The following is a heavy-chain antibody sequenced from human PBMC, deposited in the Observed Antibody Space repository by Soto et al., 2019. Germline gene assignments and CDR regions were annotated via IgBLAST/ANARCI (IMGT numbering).Heavy chain of an antibody. Sequence: GGSLRLSCAASGFTFSSYAMSWVRQAPGKGLEWVSTISAGGDNTYYTDSVKGRFTISRDNSKSTLYLQMKSLRAEDTAVYYCAKVRVTANTYFDYWGQGTLVTVSS. V-gene: IGHV3-23*01. CDR3: AKVRVTANTYFDY. CDR2: ISAGGDNT. D-gene: IGHD2-21*02. J-gene: IGHJ4*02. CDR1: GFTFSSYA.